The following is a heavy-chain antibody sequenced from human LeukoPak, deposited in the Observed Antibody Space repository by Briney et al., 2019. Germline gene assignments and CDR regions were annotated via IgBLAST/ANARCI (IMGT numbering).Heavy chain of an antibody. V-gene: IGHV3-23*01. J-gene: IGHJ1*01. D-gene: IGHD3-10*01. Sequence: GGYLRLSCAASGFTFSSYAMSWVGQALGKGLEWVSAISGSGGSTSYDDSVKGRFTISRDNSKNTLYLQKDSLKGECTAVYYCAKGRITMVRGVIITEYFQHLGQGTLVTVSS. CDR1: GFTFSSYA. CDR3: AKGRITMVRGVIITEYFQH. CDR2: ISGSGGST.